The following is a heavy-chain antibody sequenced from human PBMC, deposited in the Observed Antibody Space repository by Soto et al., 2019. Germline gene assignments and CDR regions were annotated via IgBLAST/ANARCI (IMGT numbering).Heavy chain of an antibody. J-gene: IGHJ5*02. CDR2: INPNSGGT. V-gene: IGHV1-2*04. CDR1: GYTFTGYY. D-gene: IGHD4-17*01. CDR3: ASVGAGDSQFDP. Sequence: QVQLVQSGAEVKKPGASVKVSCKASGYTFTGYYMHWVRQAPGQGLEWMGWINPNSGGTNYAQKFQGWVTMTRDTSISTAYRERSRRRSDDRAVYYGASVGAGDSQFDPWGQGTLVTVSS.